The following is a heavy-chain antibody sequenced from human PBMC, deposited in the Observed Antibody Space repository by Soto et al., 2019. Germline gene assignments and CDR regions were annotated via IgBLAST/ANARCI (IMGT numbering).Heavy chain of an antibody. CDR2: IKQDGSEK. J-gene: IGHJ6*03. Sequence: PGGSLRLSCAASGFTFSSYWMSWVRQAPGKGLEWVANIKQDGSEKYYVDSVKGRFTISRDNAKNSLYLQMNSLRAEDTAVYYCARDGRGHYDILTCYYRDYYYYFLAVCGKGTTVTVSS. D-gene: IGHD3-9*01. CDR3: ARDGRGHYDILTCYYRDYYYYFLAV. V-gene: IGHV3-7*01. CDR1: GFTFSSYW.